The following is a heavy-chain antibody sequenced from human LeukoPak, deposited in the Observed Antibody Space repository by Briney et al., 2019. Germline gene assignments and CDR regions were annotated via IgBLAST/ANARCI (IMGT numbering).Heavy chain of an antibody. CDR3: AKDLGGGTPVY. Sequence: EGSLRLSCAASGFTFSSYGMHWVRQAPGKGLEWVAVIWYDGSNKYYADSVKGRFTISRDNSKNTLYLQMNSLRAEDTAVYYCAKDLGGGTPVYWGQGTLVTVSS. J-gene: IGHJ4*02. D-gene: IGHD3-16*01. CDR2: IWYDGSNK. CDR1: GFTFSSYG. V-gene: IGHV3-33*06.